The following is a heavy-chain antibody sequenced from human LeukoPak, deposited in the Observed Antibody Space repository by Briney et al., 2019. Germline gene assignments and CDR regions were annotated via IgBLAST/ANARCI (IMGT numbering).Heavy chain of an antibody. CDR2: ISGSGGST. CDR1: GFTFDDYA. V-gene: IGHV3-23*01. CDR3: AKWSYSGTPFDP. D-gene: IGHD1-26*01. J-gene: IGHJ5*02. Sequence: GGSLRLSCAASGFTFDDYAMHWVRQAPGKGLEWVSGISGSGGSTYYADSVKGRFTISRDNSKNTLYLQMNSLRAEDTAVYYCAKWSYSGTPFDPWGQGTLVTVSS.